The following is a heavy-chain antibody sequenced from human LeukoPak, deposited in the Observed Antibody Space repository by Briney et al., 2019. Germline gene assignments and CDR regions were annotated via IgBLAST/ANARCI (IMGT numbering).Heavy chain of an antibody. CDR2: ISDDGSNK. Sequence: GGSLRLSCSASGFTFNSYPVHWVRQAPGKGLEWVAVISDDGSNKYYGDSVKGRFTISRDNSKNTVYLQMNSLTAEDTDVYYCAKDRHSSGWYSDFDYWGQGTLVTVSS. CDR1: GFTFNSYP. D-gene: IGHD6-19*01. V-gene: IGHV3-30*04. J-gene: IGHJ4*02. CDR3: AKDRHSSGWYSDFDY.